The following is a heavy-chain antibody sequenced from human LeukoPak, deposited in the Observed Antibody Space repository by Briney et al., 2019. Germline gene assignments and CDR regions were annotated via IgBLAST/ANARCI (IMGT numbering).Heavy chain of an antibody. CDR1: GFTVITND. D-gene: IGHD2-2*01. Sequence: GGSLRLSCAASGFTVITNDMTWVRQAPGKGLEWVSVLYSDGNTKYADSVQGRFTISRDNSKNTLYLEMNSLRPDDTAVYYCARGVEPPAANTLAYWGQGTLVTVSS. V-gene: IGHV3-53*01. CDR2: LYSDGNT. J-gene: IGHJ4*02. CDR3: ARGVEPPAANTLAY.